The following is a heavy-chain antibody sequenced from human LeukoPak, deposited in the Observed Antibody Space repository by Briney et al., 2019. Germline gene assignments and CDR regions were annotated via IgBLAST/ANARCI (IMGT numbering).Heavy chain of an antibody. J-gene: IGHJ4*02. CDR2: IKQDGSEK. CDR3: AKDFTIFGVVTSSDY. Sequence: GRSLRLSCAASGFTFSSYWMSWVRQAPGKGLEWVANIKQDGSEKYYVDSVKGRFTISRDNAKNSLYLQMNSLRAEDTAVYYCAKDFTIFGVVTSSDYWGQGTLVTVSS. CDR1: GFTFSSYW. V-gene: IGHV3-7*04. D-gene: IGHD3-3*01.